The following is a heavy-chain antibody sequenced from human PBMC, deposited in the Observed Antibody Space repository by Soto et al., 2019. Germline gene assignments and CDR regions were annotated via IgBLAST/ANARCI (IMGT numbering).Heavy chain of an antibody. V-gene: IGHV3-53*01. Sequence: PRGSLRVSCAASGFTVSINYMSWVRQAPGKGLEWVSVIYSGGSTYYADSVKGRFTISRDNSKNTLYLQMNSLRAEDTAVYYCARGMWDFDYWGQGTLVTVSS. D-gene: IGHD1-26*01. J-gene: IGHJ4*02. CDR3: ARGMWDFDY. CDR2: IYSGGST. CDR1: GFTVSINY.